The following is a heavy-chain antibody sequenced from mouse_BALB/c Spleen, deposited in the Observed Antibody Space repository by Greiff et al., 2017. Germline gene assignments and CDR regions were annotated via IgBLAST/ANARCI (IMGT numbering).Heavy chain of an antibody. V-gene: IGHV14-3*02. CDR2: IDPANGNT. D-gene: IGHD4-1*01. CDR3: ASSNWDGYAMDY. CDR1: GFNIKDTY. J-gene: IGHJ4*01. Sequence: VQLQQSGAELVKPGASVKLSCTASGFNIKDTYMHWVKQRPEQGLEWIGRIDPANGNTKYDPKFQGKATITADTSSNTAYLQLSSLTSEDTAVYYCASSNWDGYAMDYWGQGTSVTVSS.